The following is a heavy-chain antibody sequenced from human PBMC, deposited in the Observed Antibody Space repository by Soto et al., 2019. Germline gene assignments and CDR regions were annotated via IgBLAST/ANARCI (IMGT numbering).Heavy chain of an antibody. J-gene: IGHJ4*02. D-gene: IGHD1-26*01. Sequence: QVQLVQSGAEVKKPGASVKVSCKASGYTFTRYDINWVRQATGHGLEWMGWMNPNSGNTGYAQKFQGRVTMTRNTSISTAYMELSSLRSADTAVYYCARGSSGSYEFDYWGQGTLVTVSS. CDR2: MNPNSGNT. V-gene: IGHV1-8*01. CDR3: ARGSSGSYEFDY. CDR1: GYTFTRYD.